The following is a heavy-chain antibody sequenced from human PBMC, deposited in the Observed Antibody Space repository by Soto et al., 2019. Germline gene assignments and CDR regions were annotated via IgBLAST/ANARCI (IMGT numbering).Heavy chain of an antibody. CDR1: GFTFSSYG. Sequence: QVQLVESGGGVVQPGRSLRVSCAASGFTFSSYGMHWVRQAPGKGLEWVAVISYDGSNKYYADSVKGRFTISRDNSKNTLDLQMNSLRAEDTAVYYCARESGMDVWGQGTTVTVSS. V-gene: IGHV3-30*03. CDR3: ARESGMDV. CDR2: ISYDGSNK. J-gene: IGHJ6*01.